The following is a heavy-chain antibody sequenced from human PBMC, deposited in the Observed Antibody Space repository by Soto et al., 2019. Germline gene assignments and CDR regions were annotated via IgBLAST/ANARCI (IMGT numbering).Heavy chain of an antibody. CDR2: ISYDGSNK. V-gene: IGHV3-30-3*01. D-gene: IGHD2-15*01. J-gene: IGHJ4*02. CDR3: ASPGYCSGGRCEIHVY. CDR1: GFTFSSDA. Sequence: GGSLRLSCAASGFTFSSDAMHWVRQAPGKGLEWVAVISYDGSNKYYADSVKGRFTISRDNSKNTLYLQMNSLRAEDTAVYYCASPGYCSGGRCEIHVYWGQGT.